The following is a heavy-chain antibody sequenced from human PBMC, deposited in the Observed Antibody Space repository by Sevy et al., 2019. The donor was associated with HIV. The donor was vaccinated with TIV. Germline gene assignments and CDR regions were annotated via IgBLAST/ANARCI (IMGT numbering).Heavy chain of an antibody. D-gene: IGHD3-3*01. CDR1: GFTFSSYA. CDR2: ISGSGGST. J-gene: IGHJ3*02. CDR3: AKEGNGDVWSGYYDAFDI. V-gene: IGHV3-23*01. Sequence: GGSLRLSCAASGFTFSSYAMSWVRQAPGKGLEWVSAISGSGGSTYYADSVKGRFTISRDNYKNTLYLQMNSLRAEDTAVDYCAKEGNGDVWSGYYDAFDIWGQGTMVTVSS.